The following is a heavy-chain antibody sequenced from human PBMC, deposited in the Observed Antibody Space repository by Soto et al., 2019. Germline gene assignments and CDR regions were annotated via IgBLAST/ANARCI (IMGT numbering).Heavy chain of an antibody. D-gene: IGHD6-19*01. Sequence: QVQLVQSGAEVKKPGASVKVSCKASGYSFTSYGINWVRQAPGQGLEWMGWISVYNGNTHYAQKLQGRVTMTTDTSTSTAYMELRSLRSDDTAVYYCARAPYNSGVHGYCMHWGQGTLVTVSS. V-gene: IGHV1-18*01. CDR1: GYSFTSYG. CDR2: ISVYNGNT. J-gene: IGHJ1*01. CDR3: ARAPYNSGVHGYCMH.